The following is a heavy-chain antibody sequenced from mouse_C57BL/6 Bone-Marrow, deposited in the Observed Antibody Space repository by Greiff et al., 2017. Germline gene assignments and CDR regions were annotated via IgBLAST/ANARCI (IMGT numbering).Heavy chain of an antibody. CDR3: ARADSSGFYFDY. CDR1: GFTFTDSY. J-gene: IGHJ2*01. D-gene: IGHD3-2*02. V-gene: IGHV7-3*01. CDR2: IRNKANGYPT. Sequence: EVHLVESGGGLVQPGGSLSLSCAASGFTFTDSYMSWVRQPPGKALEWLGFIRNKANGYPTEYSASVKGRFTISIDNSQSILYLQLNALRAEDSATYYCARADSSGFYFDYWGQGTTLTVSS.